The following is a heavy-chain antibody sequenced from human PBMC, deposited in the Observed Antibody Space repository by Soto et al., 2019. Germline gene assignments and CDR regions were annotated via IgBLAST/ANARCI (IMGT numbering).Heavy chain of an antibody. D-gene: IGHD6-19*01. CDR1: GFTFSDFG. CDR3: AQGTAVARQHFAN. CDR2: ISADGSDK. J-gene: IGHJ4*02. Sequence: QVQLVESGGGVVQPERSLRLSCATSGFTFSDFGMHWVRQAPGKGLEWVAAISADGSDKYYPGSVQGRFTISRDNTKNAHSLQMNSLRTGDTAIYYCAQGTAVARQHFANWGQGTLVTVSS. V-gene: IGHV3-30*18.